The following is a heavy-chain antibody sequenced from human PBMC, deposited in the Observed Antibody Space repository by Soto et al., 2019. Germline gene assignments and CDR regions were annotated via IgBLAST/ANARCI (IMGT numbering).Heavy chain of an antibody. J-gene: IGHJ4*02. D-gene: IGHD6-19*01. CDR2: IYYSGST. Sequence: SETLSLTCTVSGGSISSSSYYWGWIRQPPGKGLEWIGSIYYSGSTYYNPSLKSRVTISVDTSKNQFSLKLSSATAADTAVYYCARRLIEAVAGTRDFDYWGQGTLVTVSS. V-gene: IGHV4-39*01. CDR3: ARRLIEAVAGTRDFDY. CDR1: GGSISSSSYY.